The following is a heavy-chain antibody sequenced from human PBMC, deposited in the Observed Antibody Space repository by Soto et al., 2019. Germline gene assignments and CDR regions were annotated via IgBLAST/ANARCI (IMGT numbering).Heavy chain of an antibody. Sequence: GASVKGSFKASGYTFTGYYMHWLRQAPGQGLEWMGWINPNSGGTNYAQKFQGRVTMTRDTSISTAYMELSRLRSDDTAVYYCASTLSIAVAVFDYWGRGTLVTVSS. CDR1: GYTFTGYY. D-gene: IGHD6-19*01. CDR2: INPNSGGT. V-gene: IGHV1-2*02. CDR3: ASTLSIAVAVFDY. J-gene: IGHJ4*02.